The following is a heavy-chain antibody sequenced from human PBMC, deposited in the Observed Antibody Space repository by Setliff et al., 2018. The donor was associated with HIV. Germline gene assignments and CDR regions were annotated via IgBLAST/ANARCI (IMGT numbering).Heavy chain of an antibody. D-gene: IGHD3-10*01. CDR3: ARQSYYVTGSFYTDVFDL. CDR1: GDSINNNNYY. CDR2: VFYTGST. V-gene: IGHV4-39*01. J-gene: IGHJ3*01. Sequence: ETLSLTCAVSGDSINNNNYYWGWIRQPPGKGLEWIASVFYTGSTYYRPSLKSRVTLSVELSKNHFSLELTSVTAADTAVYYCARQSYYVTGSFYTDVFDLWGQGTVVT.